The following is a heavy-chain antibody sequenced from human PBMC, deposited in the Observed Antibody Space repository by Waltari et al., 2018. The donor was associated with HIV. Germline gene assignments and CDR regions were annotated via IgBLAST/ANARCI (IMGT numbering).Heavy chain of an antibody. V-gene: IGHV3-23*01. Sequence: EVQLLESGGGLVQPGGSLRLSCAASGFTLSTYALSWVRQAPGKGLEWVSAISGSGGSTYYADSVKGRFTISRDNSKNTLYLQMNSLRAEDTAVYYCAKSQGSGTYYYGMDVWGQGTTVTVSS. CDR1: GFTLSTYA. CDR3: AKSQGSGTYYYGMDV. J-gene: IGHJ6*02. D-gene: IGHD3-10*01. CDR2: ISGSGGST.